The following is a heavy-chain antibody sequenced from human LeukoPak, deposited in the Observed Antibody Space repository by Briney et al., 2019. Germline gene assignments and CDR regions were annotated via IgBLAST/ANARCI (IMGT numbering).Heavy chain of an antibody. CDR2: ISYDGSNK. V-gene: IGHV3-30*03. CDR1: GFTFIAYG. J-gene: IGHJ4*02. D-gene: IGHD3-16*01. Sequence: GGSLRLSCAASGFTFIAYGMHWVRQAPGKGLEWVAVISYDGSNKYYADSVKGRFTISRDNSKNTLYLQMNSLRAEDTAVYYCASNRLSGYDPSPFDYWGQGTLVTVSS. CDR3: ASNRLSGYDPSPFDY.